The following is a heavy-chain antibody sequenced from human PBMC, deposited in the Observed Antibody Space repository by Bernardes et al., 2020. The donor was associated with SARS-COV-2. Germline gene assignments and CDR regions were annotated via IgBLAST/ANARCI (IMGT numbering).Heavy chain of an antibody. Sequence: GGSLRLSCAASGFTFSGYWMTWIRQAPGKGLEWVANIHQDGSEKYYVDSVKGRFAISRDNAKNSLYLQMNSLRAEDTAVYYCARDLGSDTVLMPAALPGDCWGQGTRVTVSS. J-gene: IGHJ4*02. CDR3: ARDLGSDTVLMPAALPGDC. D-gene: IGHD2-8*01. CDR1: GFTFSGYW. V-gene: IGHV3-7*01. CDR2: IHQDGSEK.